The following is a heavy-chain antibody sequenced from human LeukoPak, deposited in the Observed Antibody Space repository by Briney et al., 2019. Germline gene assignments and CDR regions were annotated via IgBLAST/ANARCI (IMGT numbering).Heavy chain of an antibody. D-gene: IGHD2/OR15-2a*01. V-gene: IGHV4-4*02. Sequence: SGTLSLTCAVSGGSFSSSNWWSWVRQPPGKGLEWIGEIYHSGSTNYNPSLKSRVTISVDKSKNQFSLKLSSVTAADTAVYYCAGDVFFRAHNWFDPWGQGTLVTVSS. CDR2: IYHSGST. CDR1: GGSFSSSNW. CDR3: AGDVFFRAHNWFDP. J-gene: IGHJ5*02.